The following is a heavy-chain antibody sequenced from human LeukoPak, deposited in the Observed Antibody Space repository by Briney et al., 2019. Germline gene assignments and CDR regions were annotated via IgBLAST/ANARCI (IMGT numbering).Heavy chain of an antibody. J-gene: IGHJ4*02. CDR1: GFTFSSYS. CDR2: SGFGTI. Sequence: GGSLRLSCAASGFTFSSYSVNWVRQAPGKGLEWVSYSGFGTISYADSVKGRFTISRDNAKNSLFLQMNSLRAEDTAVYYCARDSSGWYYIDYWGQGTLVTVSS. D-gene: IGHD6-19*01. CDR3: ARDSSGWYYIDY. V-gene: IGHV3-48*04.